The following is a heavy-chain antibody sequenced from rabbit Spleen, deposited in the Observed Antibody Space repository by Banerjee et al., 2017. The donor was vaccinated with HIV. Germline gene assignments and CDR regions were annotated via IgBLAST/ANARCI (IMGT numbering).Heavy chain of an antibody. CDR3: ARDAGTGDYIDVYFNL. D-gene: IGHD8-1*01. Sequence: QSLEESGGGLVKPGASLTLTCTASGFSFSNNYDMCWVRQAPGKGLEWIGCIYTGNSKTYYASWAKGRFTISKSSSTTVTLQMTSLTAADTATYFCARDAGTGDYIDVYFNLWGQGTLVTVS. V-gene: IGHV1S40*01. J-gene: IGHJ4*01. CDR1: GFSFSNNYD. CDR2: IYTGNSKT.